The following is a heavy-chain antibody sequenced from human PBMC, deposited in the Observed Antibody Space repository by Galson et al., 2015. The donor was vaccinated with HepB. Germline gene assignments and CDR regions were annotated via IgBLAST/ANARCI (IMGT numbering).Heavy chain of an antibody. CDR1: GFTFSSYW. Sequence: SLRLSCAASGFTFSSYWMSWVRQAPGKGLEWVANIKQDGSEKYYVDSVKGRFTISRNNAKNSLYLQMNSMRAEDTAVYYCARDRSSWYYYYGMDVWGQGTTVTVAS. CDR2: IKQDGSEK. D-gene: IGHD6-13*01. CDR3: ARDRSSWYYYYGMDV. J-gene: IGHJ6*02. V-gene: IGHV3-7*03.